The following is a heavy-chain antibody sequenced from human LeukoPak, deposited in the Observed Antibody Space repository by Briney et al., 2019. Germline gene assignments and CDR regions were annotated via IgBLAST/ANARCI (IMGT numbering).Heavy chain of an antibody. CDR2: IYYSGST. V-gene: IGHV4-31*03. D-gene: IGHD7-27*01. Sequence: SETLSLTCTVSGGSISSGGYYWSWIRQHPGKGLEWIGYIYYSGSTYYNPSLKSRVTISVDTSKNQFSLKLSSVTAADTAVYYCAGDGDPYAFDIWGQGTMVTVSS. CDR1: GGSISSGGYY. CDR3: AGDGDPYAFDI. J-gene: IGHJ3*02.